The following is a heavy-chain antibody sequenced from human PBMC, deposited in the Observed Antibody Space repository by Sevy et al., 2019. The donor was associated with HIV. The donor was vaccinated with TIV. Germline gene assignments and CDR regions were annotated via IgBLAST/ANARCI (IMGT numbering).Heavy chain of an antibody. Sequence: ASVKVSCKASGHTLTDLSMHWVRQAPGKGFEWIGRFDPEDGERIYAQKFQGRVTMTEDTSTDTAYMELSSLRSEDTAVYYCSATREYYSDSCGYFDYWGPGTLVTVSS. J-gene: IGHJ4*02. V-gene: IGHV1-24*01. CDR3: SATREYYSDSCGYFDY. CDR1: GHTLTDLS. CDR2: FDPEDGER. D-gene: IGHD3-22*01.